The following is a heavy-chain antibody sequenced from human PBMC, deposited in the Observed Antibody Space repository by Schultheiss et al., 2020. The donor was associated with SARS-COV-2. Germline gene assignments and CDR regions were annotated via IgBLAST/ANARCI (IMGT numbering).Heavy chain of an antibody. J-gene: IGHJ6*02. CDR3: ARDRGFGDERIYYYYGMDV. V-gene: IGHV3-21*04. D-gene: IGHD3-10*01. CDR1: GFTFSSYS. Sequence: GGSLRLSCAASGFTFSSYSMNWVRQAPGKGLEWVSSISSSSSYIYYADSVKGRFTISRDNAKNSLYLQMNSLRAEDTALYHCARDRGFGDERIYYYYGMDVWGQGTTVTVSS. CDR2: ISSSSSYI.